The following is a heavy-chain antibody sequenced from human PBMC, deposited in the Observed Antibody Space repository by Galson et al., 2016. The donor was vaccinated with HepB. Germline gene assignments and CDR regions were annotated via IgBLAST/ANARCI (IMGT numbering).Heavy chain of an antibody. CDR3: AREGGYGWEDYHGMDV. CDR2: ISVNSGNT. D-gene: IGHD5-18*01. V-gene: IGHV1-8*01. Sequence: SVKVSCKASGYTFPSKGISWVRQAPGQGLEWMGWISVNSGNTNYVQKFQGRVTMTRNTSISTAYMELSSLRSEDTAVYYCAREGGYGWEDYHGMDVWGQGTTVTVSS. J-gene: IGHJ6*02. CDR1: GYTFPSKG.